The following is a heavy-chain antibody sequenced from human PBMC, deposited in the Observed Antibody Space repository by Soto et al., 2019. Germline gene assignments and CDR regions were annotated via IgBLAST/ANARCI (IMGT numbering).Heavy chain of an antibody. J-gene: IGHJ1*01. CDR1: GYIFSNYG. CDR2: ISTYNANT. V-gene: IGHV1-18*01. CDR3: ARERDGSSWSSAESLQY. Sequence: ASVKVSCKASGYIFSNYGISWVRQAPGQGLEWMGWISTYNANTYYAQKFQGRVTMTTDTSTSTAYMELRSLRSDDTAVFYCARERDGSSWSSAESLQYWGQGTLATVSS. D-gene: IGHD6-13*01.